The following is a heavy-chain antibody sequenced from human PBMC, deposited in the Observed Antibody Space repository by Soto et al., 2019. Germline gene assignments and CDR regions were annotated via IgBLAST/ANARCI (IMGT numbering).Heavy chain of an antibody. V-gene: IGHV4-30-4*01. J-gene: IGHJ6*02. CDR1: GGSIKSDYY. CDR3: ARGRPNYFYYGLDV. Sequence: PSETLSLTCTVSGGSIKSDYYWAWVRQFPGGGLQWMGYKYYSGATDSDPSLERRVSFSVDMSKNQLSLNLTSVTVADTAVYYCARGRPNYFYYGLDVWGQGIPVTVSS. CDR2: KYYSGAT.